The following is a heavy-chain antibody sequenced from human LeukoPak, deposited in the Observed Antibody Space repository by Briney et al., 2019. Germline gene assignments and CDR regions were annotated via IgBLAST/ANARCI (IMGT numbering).Heavy chain of an antibody. Sequence: ASVKVSCKASGYTFTSYGISWVRQAPGQGLEWMGRISAYNGNTNYAQKLQGRVTMTTDTSTSTAYMELRSLRSDDTAVYYCARVVGYDSSGYYPTWGQGTLVTVSS. CDR2: ISAYNGNT. D-gene: IGHD3-22*01. J-gene: IGHJ4*02. CDR3: ARVVGYDSSGYYPT. V-gene: IGHV1-18*01. CDR1: GYTFTSYG.